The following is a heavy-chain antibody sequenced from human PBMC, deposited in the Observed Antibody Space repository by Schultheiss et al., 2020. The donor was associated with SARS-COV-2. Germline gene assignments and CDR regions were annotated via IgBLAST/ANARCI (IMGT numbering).Heavy chain of an antibody. CDR3: ARVSYSSGQIDY. V-gene: IGHV3-23*01. Sequence: GESLKISCAASGFTFSGYAMSWVRQAPGKGLEWVSAISGSGGSTYYADSVKGRFTISRDNSKNTLYLQMNSLRAEDTAVYYCARVSYSSGQIDYWGQGTLVTVSS. CDR1: GFTFSGYA. D-gene: IGHD6-19*01. CDR2: ISGSGGST. J-gene: IGHJ4*02.